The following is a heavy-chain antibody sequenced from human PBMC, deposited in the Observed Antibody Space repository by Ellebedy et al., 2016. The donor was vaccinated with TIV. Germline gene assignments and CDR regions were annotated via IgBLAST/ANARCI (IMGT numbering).Heavy chain of an antibody. CDR2: TNAGNGNT. Sequence: AASVKVSCKASGYTFTTYAMHWVRQAPGQRLEWMAWTNAGNGNTKYSQKFQGRVTITRDTSATTVYMELSSLRSEDTAVYYCAKQGGYSYGSPFDYWGQGTLVTVSS. D-gene: IGHD5-18*01. V-gene: IGHV1-3*01. J-gene: IGHJ4*02. CDR3: AKQGGYSYGSPFDY. CDR1: GYTFTTYA.